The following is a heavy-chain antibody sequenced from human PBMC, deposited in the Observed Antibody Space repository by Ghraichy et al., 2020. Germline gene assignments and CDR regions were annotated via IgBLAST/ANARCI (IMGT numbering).Heavy chain of an antibody. CDR3: AKDPEWLPFDY. Sequence: GESLNISCAASGFTFSSYAMSWVRQAPGKGLEWVSAISGSGGSTYYADSVKGRFTISRDNSKNTLYLQMNSLRAEDTAVYYCAKDPEWLPFDYWGQGTLVTVSS. J-gene: IGHJ4*02. V-gene: IGHV3-23*01. CDR1: GFTFSSYA. D-gene: IGHD3-3*01. CDR2: ISGSGGST.